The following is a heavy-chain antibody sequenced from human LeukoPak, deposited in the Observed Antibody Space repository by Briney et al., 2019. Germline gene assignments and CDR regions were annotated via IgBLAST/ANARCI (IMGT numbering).Heavy chain of an antibody. Sequence: ASVKVSCKASGYTFTSYDINWVRQATGQGLEWMGWMNPNSGNTGYAQKFQGRVTITRNTSISTAYMELSSPRSEDTAVYYCARGRSGTYPGAHRPIDYWGQGTLVTVSP. CDR3: ARGRSGTYPGAHRPIDY. D-gene: IGHD1-1*01. CDR1: GYTFTSYD. V-gene: IGHV1-8*03. J-gene: IGHJ4*02. CDR2: MNPNSGNT.